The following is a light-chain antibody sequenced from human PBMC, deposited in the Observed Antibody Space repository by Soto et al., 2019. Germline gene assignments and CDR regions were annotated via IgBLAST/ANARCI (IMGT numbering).Light chain of an antibody. V-gene: IGLV4-69*01. CDR3: QTWGTGIQV. CDR1: SGHSSYA. J-gene: IGLJ2*01. Sequence: QLVLTQSPSASASLGASVKLTCTLSSGHSSYAIAWHQQQPEKGPRYLMKLNSDGSHSKGDGIPDRFSGSSSGAERYLTISSLQSEDEADYSYQTWGTGIQVFGGGTKLTVL. CDR2: LNSDGSH.